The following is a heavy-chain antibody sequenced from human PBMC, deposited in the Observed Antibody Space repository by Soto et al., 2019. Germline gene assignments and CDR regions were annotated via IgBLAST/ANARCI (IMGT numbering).Heavy chain of an antibody. CDR1: GFTFSTYN. D-gene: IGHD6-19*01. Sequence: GGSLRLSCAACGFTFSTYNMNRVRQAPGKGLEWVSSISSTITYIYYADSVKGRFTVSRDNAKNSLYLQMNSLRAGDTAVYYCAKESSSGWYFDYWGQGTLVTVSS. CDR2: ISSTITYI. CDR3: AKESSSGWYFDY. J-gene: IGHJ4*02. V-gene: IGHV3-21*01.